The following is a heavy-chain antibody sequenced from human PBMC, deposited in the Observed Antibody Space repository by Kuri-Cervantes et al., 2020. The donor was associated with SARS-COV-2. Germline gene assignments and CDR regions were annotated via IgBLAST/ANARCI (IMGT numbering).Heavy chain of an antibody. Sequence: ASVKVSCKASGYTFTSYAMHWVRQAPGQGLEWMGIINPSGGSTSYAQKFQGRVTMTRDTSTSTAYMELSSLRSEDTAVYYCARSISGITGTTAAFDIWGQGTMVTVSS. D-gene: IGHD1-20*01. CDR2: INPSGGST. V-gene: IGHV1-46*01. CDR1: GYTFTSYA. CDR3: ARSISGITGTTAAFDI. J-gene: IGHJ3*02.